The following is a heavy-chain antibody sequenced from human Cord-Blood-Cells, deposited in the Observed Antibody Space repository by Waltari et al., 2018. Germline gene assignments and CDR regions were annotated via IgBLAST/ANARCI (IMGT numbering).Heavy chain of an antibody. CDR3: ARGSEQLVEDY. D-gene: IGHD6-13*01. J-gene: IGHJ4*02. CDR2: IYTSGST. V-gene: IGHV4-4*07. Sequence: QVQLQESGPGLVKPSETLSLPCTVPGGPISRYYCPWIRQPAGKGLEWIGRIYTSGSTNYNPSLKSRVTMSVDTSKNQFSLKLSSVTAADTAVYYCARGSEQLVEDYWGQGTLVTVSS. CDR1: GGPISRYY.